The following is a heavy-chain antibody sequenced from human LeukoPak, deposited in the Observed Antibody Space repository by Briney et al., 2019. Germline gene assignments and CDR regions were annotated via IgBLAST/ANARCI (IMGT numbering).Heavy chain of an antibody. D-gene: IGHD5-18*01. CDR3: ARGYSYGSYYFDY. CDR1: GGSISSGSYY. V-gene: IGHV4-61*02. J-gene: IGHJ4*02. Sequence: SQTLSLTCTVSGGSISSGSYYWSWIRQPAGKGLEWIGRIYASGSTNYNPSLKSRVTVSVDTSKNQFSLKLSSVTAADTAVYYCARGYSYGSYYFDYWGQGTLVTVSS. CDR2: IYASGST.